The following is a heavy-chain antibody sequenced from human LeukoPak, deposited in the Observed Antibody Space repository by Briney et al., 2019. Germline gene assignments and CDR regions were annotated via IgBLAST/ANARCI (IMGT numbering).Heavy chain of an antibody. CDR3: ARGGDYRFDY. D-gene: IGHD4-17*01. J-gene: IGHJ4*02. CDR2: IHHSGST. Sequence: PSGTLSLTCAVSGGSISSGSWWGWIRQPPGQGLEWIGEIHHSGSTNYNQSLKSRVTLSVDKSKNQLSLRLTSVTAADTAVYYCARGGDYRFDYWGQGTLVTVSS. V-gene: IGHV4-4*02. CDR1: GGSISSGSW.